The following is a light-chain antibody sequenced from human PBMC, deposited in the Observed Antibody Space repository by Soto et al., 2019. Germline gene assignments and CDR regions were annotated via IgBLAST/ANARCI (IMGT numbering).Light chain of an antibody. CDR3: QQSYSTWR. CDR1: QSISSY. CDR2: AAS. J-gene: IGKJ1*01. V-gene: IGKV1-39*01. Sequence: DIQMTQSPSSLSASVGDRVTITCRASQSISSYLNWYQQKPGKAPKLLIYAASSLQSGVPSRFSGSGSGTDFTLTISSLQPEDFATYYCQQSYSTWRFGQGTKVEI.